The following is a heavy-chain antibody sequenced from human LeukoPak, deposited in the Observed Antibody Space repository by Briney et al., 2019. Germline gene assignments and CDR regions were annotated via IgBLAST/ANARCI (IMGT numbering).Heavy chain of an antibody. Sequence: SETLSLTCAVYGGSFSGYYWSWIRQPPGKGLEWIGEINHSGSTNYNPSLKSRVTISVDTSKNQFSLKLSSVTAADTAVYYCAREYCSGGSCYPFDYWGQGTLVTVSA. D-gene: IGHD2-15*01. CDR2: INHSGST. J-gene: IGHJ4*02. CDR1: GGSFSGYY. V-gene: IGHV4-34*01. CDR3: AREYCSGGSCYPFDY.